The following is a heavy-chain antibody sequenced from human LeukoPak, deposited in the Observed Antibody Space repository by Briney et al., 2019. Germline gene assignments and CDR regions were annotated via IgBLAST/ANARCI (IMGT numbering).Heavy chain of an antibody. V-gene: IGHV4-59*11. CDR2: IHYTGRT. CDR3: ARGRYGWLPFDY. CDR1: GGSISGHY. Sequence: TSETLSLTCTVSGGSISGHYWSWIRQPPGKGLEWIGYIHYTGRTDYSPSLKSRVSLSVGTSKNQFTLKLSSVTAADTAVYYCARGRYGWLPFDYWGQGTLVTVSS. D-gene: IGHD3-16*01. J-gene: IGHJ4*02.